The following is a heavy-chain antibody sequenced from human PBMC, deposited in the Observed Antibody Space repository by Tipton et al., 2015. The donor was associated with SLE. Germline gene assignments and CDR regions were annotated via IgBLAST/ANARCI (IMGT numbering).Heavy chain of an antibody. CDR3: AGCGGGSCYAY. V-gene: IGHV4-34*01. CDR2: INHRGST. CDR1: GGSFSGYY. Sequence: LRLPCAVYGGSFSGYYWSWIRQPPGKGLEWIGEINHRGSTNYNPSLKSRVTISVDRSKKQFSLKLRSVTAADTAVYYCAGCGGGSCYAYWGRGTPVTVPS. D-gene: IGHD2-15*01. J-gene: IGHJ4*02.